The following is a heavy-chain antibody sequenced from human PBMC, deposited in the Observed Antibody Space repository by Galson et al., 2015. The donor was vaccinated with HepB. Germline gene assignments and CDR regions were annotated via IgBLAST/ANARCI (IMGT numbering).Heavy chain of an antibody. CDR3: ARDREYGSSVESYYYYYGMDV. CDR1: GFTFSSYA. CDR2: ISYDGSNK. V-gene: IGHV3-30*04. Sequence: LRLSCAASGFTFSSYAMHWVRQAPGKGLEWVAVISYDGSNKYYADSVKGRFTISRDNSKNTLYLQMNSLRAEDTAVYYCARDREYGSSVESYYYYYGMDVWGQGTTVTVSS. D-gene: IGHD6-19*01. J-gene: IGHJ6*02.